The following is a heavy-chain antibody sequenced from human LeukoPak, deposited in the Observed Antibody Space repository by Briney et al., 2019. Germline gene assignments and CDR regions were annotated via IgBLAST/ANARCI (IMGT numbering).Heavy chain of an antibody. D-gene: IGHD4-17*01. V-gene: IGHV3-23*01. CDR1: GFTFSTYA. Sequence: PGGSLRLSCAASGFTFSTYAMTWVRQAAEKGLEWVSIINAGGGETYYADSVKGRFTISRDNSKNTLYLQMNSLRVEDTAVYYCGRDPNGDYFVAFELWGQETFVTVSA. J-gene: IGHJ3*01. CDR2: INAGGGET. CDR3: GRDPNGDYFVAFEL.